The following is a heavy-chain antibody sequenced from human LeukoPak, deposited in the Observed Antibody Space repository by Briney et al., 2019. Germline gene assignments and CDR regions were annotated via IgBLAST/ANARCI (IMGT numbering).Heavy chain of an antibody. CDR1: GFTFSSYS. CDR3: ARDGGQYCTNGVCYGRGPGGHYYGMDV. CDR2: ISSSSSTI. D-gene: IGHD2-8*01. J-gene: IGHJ6*02. V-gene: IGHV3-48*01. Sequence: GGSLRLSCAASGFTFSSYSMNWVRQAPEKGLEWVSYISSSSSTIYYADSVKGRFTISRDNAKNSLYLQMNSLRAEDTAVYYCARDGGQYCTNGVCYGRGPGGHYYGMDVWGQGTTVTVSS.